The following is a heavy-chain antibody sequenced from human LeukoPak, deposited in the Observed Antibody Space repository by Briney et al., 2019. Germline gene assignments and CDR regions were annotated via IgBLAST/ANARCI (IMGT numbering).Heavy chain of an antibody. D-gene: IGHD1-26*01. CDR1: GFTFNSYW. CDR2: INGDGSDT. Sequence: GGSLRLSCAASGFTFNSYWMHWVRQAPGKGLVWVSRINGDGSDTSYADSVRGRFTISRDNAKNTLFLQMNSLRAEDTAVYYCVRDPPEREELFDYWGQGTLVTVSS. CDR3: VRDPPEREELFDY. J-gene: IGHJ4*02. V-gene: IGHV3-74*01.